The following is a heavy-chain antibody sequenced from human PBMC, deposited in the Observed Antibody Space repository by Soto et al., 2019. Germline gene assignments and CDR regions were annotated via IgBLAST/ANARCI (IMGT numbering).Heavy chain of an antibody. J-gene: IGHJ5*02. CDR3: ARRGATQAEGGWVAR. CDR2: IYYSGST. V-gene: IGHV4-31*03. CDR1: GGSISSGGYY. Sequence: QVQLQESGPGLVKPSQTLSLTCTVSGGSISSGGYYWSWIRQNTGKGLEWIGYIYYSGSTYYNPSRRSRVNISVDTSKNQFSLKLSSVTAADTAVYYGARRGATQAEGGWVARWGQGTLVTVYS.